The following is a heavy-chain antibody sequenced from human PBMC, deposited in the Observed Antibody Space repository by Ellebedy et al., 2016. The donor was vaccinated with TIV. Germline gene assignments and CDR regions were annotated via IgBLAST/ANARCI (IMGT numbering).Heavy chain of an antibody. CDR1: GFTFSSYS. CDR3: ARDPGEERQLWIFDY. D-gene: IGHD5-18*01. V-gene: IGHV3-21*01. CDR2: ISSSSSYI. Sequence: GESLKISCAASGFTFSSYSMNWVRQAPGKGLEWVSSISSSSSYIYYADSVKGRFTISRDNAKNSLYLQMNSLRAEDTAVYYCARDPGEERQLWIFDYWGQGTLVTVSS. J-gene: IGHJ4*02.